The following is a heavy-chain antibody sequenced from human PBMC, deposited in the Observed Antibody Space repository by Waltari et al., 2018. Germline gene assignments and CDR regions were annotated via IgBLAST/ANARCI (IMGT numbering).Heavy chain of an antibody. CDR2: IDSVSDGI. V-gene: IGHV3-11*01. D-gene: IGHD3-16*01. CDR1: GFNFSDSY. Sequence: QVQLVESGGGLVQPGRSLRLSCAASGFNFSDSYMSWIRRAPGKGPEWVSYIDSVSDGIYYTQSVKGRFTISRDNAKNTLYLQMNSLRVEDTAVYHCARTLAGRRLADYWGQGTLVTVSS. J-gene: IGHJ4*02. CDR3: ARTLAGRRLADY.